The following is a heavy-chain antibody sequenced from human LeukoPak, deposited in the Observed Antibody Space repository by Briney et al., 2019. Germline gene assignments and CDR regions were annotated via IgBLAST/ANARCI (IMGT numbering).Heavy chain of an antibody. CDR2: INHSGST. CDR3: ARAGGSSWYYYYYYGMDV. V-gene: IGHV4-34*01. CDR1: GGSFSGYY. D-gene: IGHD6-13*01. J-gene: IGHJ6*02. Sequence: SETLSLTCAVYGGSFSGYYWSWIRQPPGKGLEWIGEINHSGSTNYNPSLKSRVTISVDTSKNQFSLKLSSVTAADTAVYYCARAGGSSWYYYYYYGMDVWGQGTTVTASS.